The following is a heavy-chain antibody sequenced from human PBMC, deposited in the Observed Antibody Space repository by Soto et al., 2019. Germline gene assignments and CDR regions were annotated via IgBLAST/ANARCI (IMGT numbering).Heavy chain of an antibody. Sequence: QVQLQESGPGLVKPSETLSLTCTVSGGSISSYYWSWIRQPPGKGLEWIGYIYYSGSTNYNPSLKSRVTISVDTSKNQFSLKLSSVTAADTAVYYCATDGRFITGTSPGWFDPWGQGTLVTVSS. CDR1: GGSISSYY. CDR2: IYYSGST. D-gene: IGHD1-20*01. CDR3: ATDGRFITGTSPGWFDP. V-gene: IGHV4-59*01. J-gene: IGHJ5*02.